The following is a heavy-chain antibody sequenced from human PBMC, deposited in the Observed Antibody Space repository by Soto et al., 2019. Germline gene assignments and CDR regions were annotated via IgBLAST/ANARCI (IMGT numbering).Heavy chain of an antibody. Sequence: PSETLSLTCAFSGGSISSGGYSWSWIRQPPGKGLEWIGYIYHSGSTYYNPSLKSRVTISVDRSKNQFSLKLSSVTAADTAVYYCARVPDRWGQGTLLTVSS. CDR3: ARVPDR. CDR2: IYHSGST. V-gene: IGHV4-30-2*01. D-gene: IGHD2-2*01. CDR1: GGSISSGGYS. J-gene: IGHJ5*02.